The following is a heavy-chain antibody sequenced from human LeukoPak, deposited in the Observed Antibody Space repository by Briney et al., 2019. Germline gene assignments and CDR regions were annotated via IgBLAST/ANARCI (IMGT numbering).Heavy chain of an antibody. J-gene: IGHJ4*02. D-gene: IGHD1-1*01. CDR3: ARYVPVKTGPTRASFDY. V-gene: IGHV4-34*01. CDR1: GGSFSDYD. CDR2: INQSGTT. Sequence: PSETLSLTCAVHGGSFSDYDWSWIRQAPGKGLQWIGEINQSGTTNCDPSLKSRVSMSIDTSKSQFSLSLRSVTAADTAVYFCARYVPVKTGPTRASFDYWGQGILVTVSS.